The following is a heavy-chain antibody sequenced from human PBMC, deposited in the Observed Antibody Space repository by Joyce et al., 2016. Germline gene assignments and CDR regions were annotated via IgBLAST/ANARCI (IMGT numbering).Heavy chain of an antibody. V-gene: IGHV3-30*18. CDR3: AKILTATYSSGWFLDY. CDR2: LSYDGIYK. D-gene: IGHD6-25*01. CDR1: GLTLSNYG. Sequence: QVQLVESGGGVVQPGRSLRLSCAASGLTLSNYGVHGVRQAPGKGLEWVAVLSYDGIYKDYADSVKGRFTISRDNSKNTVFLEMNSLRTEDTAVYYCAKILTATYSSGWFLDYWGQGTLVTVSS. J-gene: IGHJ4*02.